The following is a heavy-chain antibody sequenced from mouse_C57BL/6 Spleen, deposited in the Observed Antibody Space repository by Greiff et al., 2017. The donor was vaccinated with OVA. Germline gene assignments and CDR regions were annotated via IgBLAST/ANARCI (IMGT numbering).Heavy chain of an antibody. CDR2: IYPSDSET. CDR1: GYTFTSYW. D-gene: IGHD1-1*01. J-gene: IGHJ3*01. Sequence: QVQLQQPGAELVRPGSSVKLSCKASGYTFTSYWMDWVKQRPGQGLEWIGNIYPSDSETHYNQKFKDKATLTVDKSSSTAYMQLSSLTSEDSAVYYCARRAYYYGSSYWFAYWGQGTLVTVSA. V-gene: IGHV1-61*01. CDR3: ARRAYYYGSSYWFAY.